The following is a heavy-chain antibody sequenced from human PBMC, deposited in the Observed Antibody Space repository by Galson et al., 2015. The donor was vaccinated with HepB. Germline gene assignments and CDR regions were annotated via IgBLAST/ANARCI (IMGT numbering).Heavy chain of an antibody. CDR1: GFTFSTYG. CDR3: VRDDCSTTSCYDLNWYFNL. D-gene: IGHD2-2*01. CDR2: IWYDGSDK. J-gene: IGHJ2*01. V-gene: IGHV3-33*01. Sequence: SLRLSCAASGFTFSTYGMHWVRQAPGKGLEWVAIIWYDGSDKYYADSVKGRFTISRDNSKNTLYLEMNSLRVDDTAVYYCVRDDCSTTSCYDLNWYFNLWGRGTLVTVSS.